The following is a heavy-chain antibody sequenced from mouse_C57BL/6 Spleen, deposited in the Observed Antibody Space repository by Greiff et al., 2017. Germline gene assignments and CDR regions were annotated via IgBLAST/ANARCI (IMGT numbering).Heavy chain of an antibody. CDR2: INPNNGGT. D-gene: IGHD3-2*02. CDR1: GYTFTDYY. Sequence: VQLQQSGPELVKPGASVKISCKASGYTFTDYYMNWVKQSHGKSLEWIGDINPNNGGTSYNQKFKGKATLTVDKSSSTAYMELRSLTSEDSAVYYSASLDSSGYRAMDYWGQGTSVTVSS. J-gene: IGHJ4*01. V-gene: IGHV1-26*01. CDR3: ASLDSSGYRAMDY.